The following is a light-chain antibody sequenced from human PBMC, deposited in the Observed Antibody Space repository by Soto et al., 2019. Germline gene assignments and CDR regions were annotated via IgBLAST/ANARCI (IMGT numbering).Light chain of an antibody. CDR3: QKYGSSPLT. V-gene: IGKV3-20*01. J-gene: IGKJ4*01. CDR1: QSVSSSY. Sequence: EIVLTQSPGTLSLSPGERATLSCRASQSVSSSYLAWYQQKPGQAPRLLIYGASSRATGIPDRFSGSGSGTNFTLTIIRLEPEDSAVYYCQKYGSSPLTFGGGTKVEIK. CDR2: GAS.